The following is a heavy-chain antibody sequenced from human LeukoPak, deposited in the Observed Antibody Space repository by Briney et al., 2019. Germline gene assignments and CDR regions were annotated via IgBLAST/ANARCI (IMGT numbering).Heavy chain of an antibody. D-gene: IGHD6-13*01. CDR1: GYTFNSYD. CDR3: ARAQLGSNRPGDY. J-gene: IGHJ4*02. CDR2: INAGNGDT. Sequence: GASVKVSCKASGYTFNSYDIHWLRQAPGQRLEWMGWINAGNGDTKYSQKFQGQVTITRDTSASTDYMELSSLRSEDTAVYYCARAQLGSNRPGDYWGQGTLVTVSS. V-gene: IGHV1-3*01.